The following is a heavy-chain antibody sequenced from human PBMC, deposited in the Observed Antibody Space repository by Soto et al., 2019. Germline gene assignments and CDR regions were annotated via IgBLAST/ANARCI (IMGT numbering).Heavy chain of an antibody. J-gene: IGHJ4*02. CDR3: ARRYYYGSGSSYFDY. CDR2: INHSGST. D-gene: IGHD3-10*01. V-gene: IGHV4-34*01. Sequence: SETLSLTCAVYGGSFSGYYWSWIRQPPGKGLEWIGEINHSGSTNYNPSLKSRVTISVDTSKNQFSLKLSSVTAADTAVYYCARRYYYGSGSSYFDYWGQGTLVTVSS. CDR1: GGSFSGYY.